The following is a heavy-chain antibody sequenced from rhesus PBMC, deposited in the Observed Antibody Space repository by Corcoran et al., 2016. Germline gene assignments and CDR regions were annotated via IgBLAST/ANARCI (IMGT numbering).Heavy chain of an antibody. Sequence: EVQLVESGGGLAKPGGSLRLSCAASGFTFSSYWMNWVRQTPGKGLEWISAINSGGGITYYADSVNCRFTISRDNSKNTLSLQMNSLRAEDTAVYYCAKEPTVTTSGYWGQGVLVTVSS. V-gene: IGHV3S42*01. D-gene: IGHD4-35*01. CDR2: INSGGGIT. CDR1: GFTFSSYW. CDR3: AKEPTVTTSGY. J-gene: IGHJ4*01.